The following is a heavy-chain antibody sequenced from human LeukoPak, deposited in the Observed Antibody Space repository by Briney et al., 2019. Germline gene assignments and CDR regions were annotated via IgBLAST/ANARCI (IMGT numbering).Heavy chain of an antibody. V-gene: IGHV1-2*02. J-gene: IGHJ4*02. Sequence: ASVKVSCKASGYTFTGYNIHWVRQAPGQGLEWMGWINPNSGGTNYAQKFQGRVTMTRDTSINTAYMELGRLTSDDTAVYYCTKEGGEGYWGQGTLVTVSS. D-gene: IGHD2-21*01. CDR2: INPNSGGT. CDR3: TKEGGEGY. CDR1: GYTFTGYN.